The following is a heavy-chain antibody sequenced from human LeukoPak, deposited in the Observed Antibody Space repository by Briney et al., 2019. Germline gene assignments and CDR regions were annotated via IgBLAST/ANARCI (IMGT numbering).Heavy chain of an antibody. D-gene: IGHD2-21*02. CDR2: IRYDGSNK. CDR3: ARGGTAY. J-gene: IGHJ4*02. CDR1: GFTFSSYS. V-gene: IGHV3-30*02. Sequence: GGSLRLSCAASGFTFSSYSMNWVRQAPGKGLEWVAFIRYDGSNKYYADSVKGRFTISRDNSKNTLYLQMNSLRAEDTAVYYCARGGTAYWGQGTLVTVSS.